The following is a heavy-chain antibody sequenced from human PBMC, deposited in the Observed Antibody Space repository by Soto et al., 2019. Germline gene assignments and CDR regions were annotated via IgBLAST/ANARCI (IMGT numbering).Heavy chain of an antibody. CDR3: IWNPRAEVLGN. V-gene: IGHV3-15*01. D-gene: IGHD2-21*01. CDR2: IKSYGSGGAT. CDR1: GITFKDAW. Sequence: DVQLVESGGGLGMPGGSLRLSCVVSGITFKDAWMSWVRQAPGKGLEWVARIKSYGSGGATDYTEAVKGRFTISREDSKRRVHLQMKSLRNEDTAVYFCIWNPRAEVLGNWGQGTLVTVSS. J-gene: IGHJ4*02.